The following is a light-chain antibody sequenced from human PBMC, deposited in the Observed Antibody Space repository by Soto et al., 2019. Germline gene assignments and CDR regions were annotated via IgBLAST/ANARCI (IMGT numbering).Light chain of an antibody. CDR2: SSN. CDR3: AAWDDSLNGVV. CDR1: SSNIGSNS. J-gene: IGLJ2*01. Sequence: QSVLTQPPSASGIPGQRVTISCSGSSSNIGSNSVNWYQQLPGTAPKLLMYSSNQRPSGVPDRFSGSKSGTSASLAISGLQSEDEADYYCAAWDDSLNGVVFGGGTKLTVL. V-gene: IGLV1-44*01.